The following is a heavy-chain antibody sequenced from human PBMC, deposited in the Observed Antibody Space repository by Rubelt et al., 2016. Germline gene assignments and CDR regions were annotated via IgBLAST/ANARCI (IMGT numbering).Heavy chain of an antibody. CDR3: ARHVVGADAPVGAFDV. J-gene: IGHJ3*01. Sequence: QVQLQESGPGLVKPSGTLSLTCAVSGGPISSSNWWSWVRQPPGKGLEWIGEIYHSGTTNYNPSLKSRVTISVDTSKNQFSRRLGPVAAADTAVYYCARHVVGADAPVGAFDVWGQGTMVTVAS. V-gene: IGHV4-4*02. D-gene: IGHD2-15*01. CDR2: IYHSGTT. CDR1: GGPISSSNW.